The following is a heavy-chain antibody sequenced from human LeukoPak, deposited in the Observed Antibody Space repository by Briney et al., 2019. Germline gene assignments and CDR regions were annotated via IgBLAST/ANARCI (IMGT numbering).Heavy chain of an antibody. D-gene: IGHD3-22*01. Sequence: PGGSLRLSCAASGFTFTSYWMHWVRQAPGKGLEWVSRINTDGSSTSYADSVKGRFTISRDNAKNTLYLQMNSLRAEDTAVYYCARDTYDSSGYYYGPFDYWGQGALVAVSS. CDR3: ARDTYDSSGYYYGPFDY. J-gene: IGHJ4*02. CDR2: INTDGSST. V-gene: IGHV3-74*01. CDR1: GFTFTSYW.